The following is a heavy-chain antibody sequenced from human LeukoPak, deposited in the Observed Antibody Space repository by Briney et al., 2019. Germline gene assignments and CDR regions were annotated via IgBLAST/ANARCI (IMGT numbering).Heavy chain of an antibody. J-gene: IGHJ4*02. V-gene: IGHV1-46*03. D-gene: IGHD3-22*01. Sequence: GASVKVSCKASGYTFTSYYMHWVRQAPGQGLEWMGIINPSGGSTSYAQRFQGRVTMTRDMSTSTVYMELSSLRSEDTAVYYCAYDSSGYVFDYWGQGTLVTVPS. CDR2: INPSGGST. CDR1: GYTFTSYY. CDR3: AYDSSGYVFDY.